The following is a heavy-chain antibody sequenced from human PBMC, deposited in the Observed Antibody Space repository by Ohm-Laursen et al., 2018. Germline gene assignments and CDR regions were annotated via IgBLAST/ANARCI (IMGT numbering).Heavy chain of an antibody. Sequence: SDTLSLTCTVSGGSISSYYWSWIRQPPGKGLEWIGYIYSSGTTNYNPSLKSRVTISVDTSKNQFSLKLSSVTAADTAVYYCARGDLGYSSGADYWGQGTLVTVSS. CDR2: IYSSGTT. CDR3: ARGDLGYSSGADY. D-gene: IGHD6-25*01. J-gene: IGHJ4*02. V-gene: IGHV4-59*12. CDR1: GGSISSYY.